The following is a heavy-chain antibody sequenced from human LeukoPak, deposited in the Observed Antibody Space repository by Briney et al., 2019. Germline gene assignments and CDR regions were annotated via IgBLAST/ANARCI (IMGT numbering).Heavy chain of an antibody. CDR3: ARVAHYYYYMDV. CDR1: GYTFTSYY. CDR2: INPNTGGT. V-gene: IGHV1-2*02. J-gene: IGHJ6*03. Sequence: ASVKVSCKASGYTFTSYYMHWVRQAPGQGLEWMGWINPNTGGTNYAQKLQGRVTMTTDTSTSTAYMELRSLRSDDTAVYYCARVAHYYYYMDVWGKGTTVTVSS.